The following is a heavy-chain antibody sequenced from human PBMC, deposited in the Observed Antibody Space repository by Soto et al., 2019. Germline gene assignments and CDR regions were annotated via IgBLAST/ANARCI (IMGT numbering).Heavy chain of an antibody. CDR2: ISGSSSTI. D-gene: IGHD2-15*01. CDR3: ASTTVVAATFDF. V-gene: IGHV3-48*01. CDR1: GFTFSRYS. J-gene: IGHJ4*02. Sequence: GGSLRLSCAASGFTFSRYSMNWVRQAPGKGLEWVSHISGSSSTIYYTDSVKGRFTVSRDNAKNSLYLQMDSLRAEDSAVYYCASTTVVAATFDFWGQGTLVTVSS.